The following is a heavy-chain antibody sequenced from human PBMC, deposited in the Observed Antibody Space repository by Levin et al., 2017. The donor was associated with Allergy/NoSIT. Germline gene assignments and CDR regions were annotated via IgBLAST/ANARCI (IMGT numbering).Heavy chain of an antibody. CDR1: GYTLTELS. V-gene: IGHV1-24*01. CDR3: ATDPRYYYDSSGYYAHYYGMDV. CDR2: FDPEDGET. D-gene: IGHD3-22*01. J-gene: IGHJ6*02. Sequence: ASVKVSCKVSGYTLTELSMHWVRQAPGKGLEWMGGFDPEDGETIYAQKFQGRVTMTEDTSTDTAYMELSSLRSEDTAVYYCATDPRYYYDSSGYYAHYYGMDVWGQGTTVTVSS.